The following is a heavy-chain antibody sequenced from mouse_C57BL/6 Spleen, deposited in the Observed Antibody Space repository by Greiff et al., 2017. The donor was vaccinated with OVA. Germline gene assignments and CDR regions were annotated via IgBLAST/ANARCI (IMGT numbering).Heavy chain of an antibody. J-gene: IGHJ2*01. CDR3: AREASKPGYFDY. V-gene: IGHV1-82*01. D-gene: IGHD6-1*01. Sequence: QVQLQQSGPELVKPGASVKISCKASGYAFSSSWMNWVKQRPGKGLEWIGRIYPGDGDTNYNGKFKGKATLTADKSSSTAYMQLSSLTSEDSAVYFCAREASKPGYFDYWGQGTTLTVSS. CDR1: GYAFSSSW. CDR2: IYPGDGDT.